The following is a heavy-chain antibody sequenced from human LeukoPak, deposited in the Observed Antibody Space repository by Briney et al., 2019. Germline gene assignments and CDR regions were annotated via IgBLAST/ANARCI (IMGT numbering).Heavy chain of an antibody. D-gene: IGHD3-10*01. Sequence: ASVTVSCKASGYTFTSYGISWVRLAPGHGLEGMGWISAYNGNRKYEKKLQGRVTMTTDTATSTAYMELSSLRADDTAVYYCARDRWGVNYYQYMDVWGKGTTVTVSS. J-gene: IGHJ6*03. V-gene: IGHV1-18*01. CDR3: ARDRWGVNYYQYMDV. CDR1: GYTFTSYG. CDR2: ISAYNGNR.